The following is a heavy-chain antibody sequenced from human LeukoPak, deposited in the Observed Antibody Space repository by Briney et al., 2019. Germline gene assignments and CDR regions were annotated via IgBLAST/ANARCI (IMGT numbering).Heavy chain of an antibody. D-gene: IGHD5-24*01. CDR1: GYSITSYW. V-gene: IGHV5-51*01. J-gene: IGHJ5*02. CDR2: IYPGDSDT. Sequence: GESLKISCKGSGYSITSYWIGWVRQMPGKGLEWMGIIYPGDSDTRYSPSFQGQVTISADKSISTAYLQWSGLKASDTAMYYCARSTVMGTVWFDPWGQGTLVTFSS. CDR3: ARSTVMGTVWFDP.